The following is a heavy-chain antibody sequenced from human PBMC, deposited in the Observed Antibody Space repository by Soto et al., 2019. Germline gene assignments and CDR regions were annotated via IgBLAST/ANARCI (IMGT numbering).Heavy chain of an antibody. Sequence: QVQLQQWGAGLLKPSETLSLTCAVYGGSFSGYYWSWIRQPPGKGLEWIGEINHSGSTNYNPSLKIRVTISVDTSKNQFSLKLSSVTAADTAVYYCAGGYSSSWYVFDYWGQGTLVTVSS. CDR1: GGSFSGYY. J-gene: IGHJ4*02. CDR3: AGGYSSSWYVFDY. CDR2: INHSGST. D-gene: IGHD6-13*01. V-gene: IGHV4-34*01.